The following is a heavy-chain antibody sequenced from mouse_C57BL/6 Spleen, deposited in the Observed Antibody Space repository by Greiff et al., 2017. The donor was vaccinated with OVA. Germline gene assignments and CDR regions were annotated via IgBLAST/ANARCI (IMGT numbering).Heavy chain of an antibody. CDR3: AGPPYGSSYVRYMDV. CDR1: GYSFPDYN. J-gene: IGHJ1*03. Sequence: EVQLQQSGPELVKPGASVKISCKASGYSFPDYNMTWVKQSNGKSLDWIGVINPNYGTTSYNQKFKGKATLTVAQSSSTAYMQLNSLTSEDSAVYYCAGPPYGSSYVRYMDVWGTGTTVTVSS. CDR2: INPNYGTT. D-gene: IGHD1-1*01. V-gene: IGHV1-39*01.